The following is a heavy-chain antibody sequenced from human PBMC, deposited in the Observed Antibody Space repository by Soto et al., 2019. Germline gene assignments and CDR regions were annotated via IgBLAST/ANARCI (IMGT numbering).Heavy chain of an antibody. CDR3: ARHYDILTGRLNWFDP. J-gene: IGHJ5*02. V-gene: IGHV4-59*08. D-gene: IGHD3-9*01. CDR1: GGSISNHY. CDR2: IYYNGNT. Sequence: SETLSLTCSVSGGSISNHYWSWIRQPPGKGLEWIGYIYYNGNTNYNPSLKSRVTMSVDTSRNQISLKLTSVTAADTAVYYCARHYDILTGRLNWFDPWGQGTLVTVSS.